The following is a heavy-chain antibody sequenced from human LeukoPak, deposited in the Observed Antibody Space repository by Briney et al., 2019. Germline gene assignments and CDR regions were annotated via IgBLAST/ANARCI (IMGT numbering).Heavy chain of an antibody. D-gene: IGHD1-1*01. CDR2: IYPGDSDT. CDR3: ARHQILPWNDDGWFDP. V-gene: IGHV5-51*01. CDR1: GYSFTSYW. J-gene: IGHJ5*02. Sequence: GESLRISCKGSGYSFTSYWIGWVRQMPGKGLEWMGIIYPGDSDTRYSPSFQGQVTISADKSISTAYLQWSSLKASDTAMYYCARHQILPWNDDGWFDPWGQGTLVTVSS.